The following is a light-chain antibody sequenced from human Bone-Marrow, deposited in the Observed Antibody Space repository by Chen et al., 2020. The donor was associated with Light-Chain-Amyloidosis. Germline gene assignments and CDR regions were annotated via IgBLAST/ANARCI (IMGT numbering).Light chain of an antibody. CDR3: QVWDRSSDRPV. Sequence: YVLTQPSSVSVAPGQAATIACGGNNIGSTSVHWYQQTPGQAPLLVVYDDSDRSSGIPERLSGSNSGTTATLTISRDEAGDEADYYCQVWDRSSDRPVFGGGTKLTVL. V-gene: IGLV3-21*02. J-gene: IGLJ3*02. CDR2: DDS. CDR1: NIGSTS.